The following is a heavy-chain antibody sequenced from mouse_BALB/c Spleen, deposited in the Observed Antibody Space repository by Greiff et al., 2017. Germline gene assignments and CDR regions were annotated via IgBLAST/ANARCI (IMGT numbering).Heavy chain of an antibody. V-gene: IGHV7-3*02. CDR3: AREDIYAMDY. Sequence: EVQVVESGGGLVQPGGSLRLSCATSGFTFTDYYMSWVRQPPGKALEWLGFIRNKANGYTTEYSASVKGRFTISRDNSQSILYLQMNTLRAEDSATYYCAREDIYAMDYWGQGTSVTVSS. D-gene: IGHD3-2*01. CDR1: GFTFTDYY. CDR2: IRNKANGYTT. J-gene: IGHJ4*01.